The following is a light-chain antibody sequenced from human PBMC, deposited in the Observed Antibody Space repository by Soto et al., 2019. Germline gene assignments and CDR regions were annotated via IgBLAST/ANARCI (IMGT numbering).Light chain of an antibody. CDR3: QQSYSLWT. CDR1: QTISRY. CDR2: SAS. Sequence: DIQMTQSPSSLSASVGDRVTITCRASQTISRYLNWYQQRPGKAPNLLIYSASSLQSGVPSRFSGSGSGTEFTLTISSLQPEDFATYYCQQSYSLWTFGQGTKVDIK. J-gene: IGKJ1*01. V-gene: IGKV1-39*01.